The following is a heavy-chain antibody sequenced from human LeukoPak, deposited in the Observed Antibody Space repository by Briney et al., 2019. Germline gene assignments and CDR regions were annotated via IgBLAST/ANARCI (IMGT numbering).Heavy chain of an antibody. D-gene: IGHD1-26*01. Sequence: ASVKVSCKASGYTFTSYDINWVRQAPGQGLEWMGWINPNSGGTNYAQKFQGRVTMTRDTSISTAYMELSRLRSDDTAVYYCAREVSTSIVGATPLYYFDYWGQGTLVTVSS. CDR2: INPNSGGT. V-gene: IGHV1-2*02. CDR3: AREVSTSIVGATPLYYFDY. J-gene: IGHJ4*02. CDR1: GYTFTSYD.